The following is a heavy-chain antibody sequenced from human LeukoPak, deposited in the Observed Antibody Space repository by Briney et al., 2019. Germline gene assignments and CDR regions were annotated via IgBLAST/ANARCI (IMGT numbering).Heavy chain of an antibody. Sequence: PSQTLSLTCTVSGGSISSGSYYWSWIRQPAGKGLEWIGRIYTSGSTDYNPSLKSRVTISVDTSKNQFSLKLSSVTAADTAVYYCARGLTVVTPPDYWGQGTLVTVSS. D-gene: IGHD4-23*01. CDR2: IYTSGST. J-gene: IGHJ4*02. CDR3: ARGLTVVTPPDY. CDR1: GGSISSGSYY. V-gene: IGHV4-61*02.